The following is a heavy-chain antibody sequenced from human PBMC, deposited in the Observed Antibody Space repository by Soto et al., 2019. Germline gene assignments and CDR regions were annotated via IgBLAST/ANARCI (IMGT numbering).Heavy chain of an antibody. D-gene: IGHD1-26*01. Sequence: SVKVSCKASGGTFSSYAISWVRQAPGQGLEWMGGIIPIFGTANYAQKFQGRVTITADESTSTAYMELSSLRSEDTAVYYCAREEGISGSSYYYGMDVWGQGTTVTVSS. CDR2: IIPIFGTA. CDR1: GGTFSSYA. V-gene: IGHV1-69*13. J-gene: IGHJ6*02. CDR3: AREEGISGSSYYYGMDV.